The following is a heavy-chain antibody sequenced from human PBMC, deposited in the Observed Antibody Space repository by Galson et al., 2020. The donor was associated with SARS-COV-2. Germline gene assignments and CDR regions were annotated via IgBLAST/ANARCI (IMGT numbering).Heavy chain of an antibody. D-gene: IGHD2-15*01. J-gene: IGHJ6*02. CDR1: GFTFSNAW. CDR2: IKSKTDGGTT. CDR3: TIPDIVVYGMDV. Sequence: GGSLRLSCAASGFTFSNAWMSWVRQAPGKGLEWVGRIKSKTDGGTTDYAAPVKGRFTISRDDSKNTLYLQMNSLKTEDTAVYYCTIPDIVVYGMDVWGQGTTVTVSS. V-gene: IGHV3-15*01.